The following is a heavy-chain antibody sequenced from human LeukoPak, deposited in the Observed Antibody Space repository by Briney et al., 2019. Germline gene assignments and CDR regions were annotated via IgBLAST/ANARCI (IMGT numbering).Heavy chain of an antibody. D-gene: IGHD4-17*01. CDR2: IRNKDNSYAT. V-gene: IGHV3-73*01. CDR1: GFSFSGSA. CDR3: SRPPYDYGDYGFDY. J-gene: IGHJ4*02. Sequence: GGSLRLSCAASGFSFSGSAMHWVRQASGKGLEWVGRIRNKDNSYATAYAASVKGRFTISRDDSKNTAYLQMNSLKTEDTAVYYCSRPPYDYGDYGFDYWGQGTLVTVSS.